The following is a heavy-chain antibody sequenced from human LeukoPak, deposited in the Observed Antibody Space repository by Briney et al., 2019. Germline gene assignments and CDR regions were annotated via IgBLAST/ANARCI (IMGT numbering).Heavy chain of an antibody. Sequence: GGSLRLSCAASGFTFSSYAMHWVRQAPGKGLEWVAVISYDGSNKYYADSVKGRFTISRDNAKNSLYLQMNSLRAEDTAVYYCARVTGYSSSSLHYWGQGTLVTVSS. CDR3: ARVTGYSSSSLHY. V-gene: IGHV3-30-3*01. D-gene: IGHD6-6*01. CDR2: ISYDGSNK. J-gene: IGHJ4*02. CDR1: GFTFSSYA.